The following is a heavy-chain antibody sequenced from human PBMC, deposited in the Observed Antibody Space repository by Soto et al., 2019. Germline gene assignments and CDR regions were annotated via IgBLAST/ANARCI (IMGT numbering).Heavy chain of an antibody. CDR1: GGSISSYY. CDR2: IYYSGST. CDR3: AGTSMVRGVITYYFDY. J-gene: IGHJ4*02. D-gene: IGHD3-10*01. V-gene: IGHV4-59*01. Sequence: SETLSLTCTVSGGSISSYYWSWIRQPPGKGLEWIGYIYYSGSTNYNPSLKSRVTISVDTSKNQFSLKLSSVTAADTAVYYCAGTSMVRGVITYYFDYWGQGTLVTVSS.